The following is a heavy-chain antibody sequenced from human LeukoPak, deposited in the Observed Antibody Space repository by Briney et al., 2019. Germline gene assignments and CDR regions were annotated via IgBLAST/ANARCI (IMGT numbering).Heavy chain of an antibody. J-gene: IGHJ4*02. Sequence: SETLSLTCTVSGGSISTSNYYWGWIRQPPGKALEWIGSIYYSGSSTYYNPSLKSRVTISVDTSKNQFSLKLSSVTAADTAVYYCARGGQGRIAVADGGFDCWGQGTLVTVSS. CDR2: IYYSGSST. CDR1: GGSISTSNYY. CDR3: ARGGQGRIAVADGGFDC. V-gene: IGHV4-39*07. D-gene: IGHD6-19*01.